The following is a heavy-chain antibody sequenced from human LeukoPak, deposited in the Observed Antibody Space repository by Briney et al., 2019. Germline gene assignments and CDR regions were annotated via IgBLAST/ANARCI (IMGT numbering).Heavy chain of an antibody. V-gene: IGHV3-30*18. CDR3: AKVRWDNSGWYYLDY. CDR1: GFTFSSYG. D-gene: IGHD6-19*01. Sequence: GGSLRLSCAASGFTFSSYGMHWVRQAPGKGLEWVAVISYDGSNKYYTDSVKGRFTISRDNSKSTLYLQMNSLRAEDTAVYYCAKVRWDNSGWYYLDYWGQGTLVTVSS. CDR2: ISYDGSNK. J-gene: IGHJ4*02.